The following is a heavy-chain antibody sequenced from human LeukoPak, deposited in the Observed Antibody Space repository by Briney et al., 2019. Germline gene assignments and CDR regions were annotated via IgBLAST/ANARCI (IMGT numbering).Heavy chain of an antibody. CDR3: AKASLLWFGELSGNYDY. J-gene: IGHJ4*02. CDR2: ISGSGGST. D-gene: IGHD3-10*01. Sequence: GGSLRLSCAASGFTFSSYAMSWVRQAPGKGLEWVSAISGSGGSTYYADSVKGRFTISRDNSKNTLYLQMNSLRAEDTAVYYCAKASLLWFGELSGNYDYWGQGTLVTVSS. CDR1: GFTFSSYA. V-gene: IGHV3-23*01.